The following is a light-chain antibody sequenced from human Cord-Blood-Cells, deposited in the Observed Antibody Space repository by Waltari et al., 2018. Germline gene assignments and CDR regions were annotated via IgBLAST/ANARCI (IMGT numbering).Light chain of an antibody. V-gene: IGLV2-14*01. Sequence: QSALTQPASVSGSPGQSITISCTGTSSDVGGYNYVSWYQQHPGKAPKLMIYDVSNRPSGVSNRFSVSKAGNTASLTISGLRADDEADYYCSSYTSSSTLEGVVFGGGTKLTVL. J-gene: IGLJ2*01. CDR2: DVS. CDR3: SSYTSSSTLEGVV. CDR1: SSDVGGYNY.